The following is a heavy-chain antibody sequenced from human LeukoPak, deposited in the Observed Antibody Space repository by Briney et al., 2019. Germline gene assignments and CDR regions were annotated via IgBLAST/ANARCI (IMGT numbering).Heavy chain of an antibody. V-gene: IGHV3-23*01. CDR3: AKDHGTMIVVAQTEWD. Sequence: GGSLRLSCAASGFTFSSYAMSWVRQAPGKGLEWVSAISGSGGSTYYADSVKGRFTISRDNSKNTLYLQMNSLRAEDTAVYYCAKDHGTMIVVAQTEWDWGQGTLVTVSS. CDR1: GFTFSSYA. CDR2: ISGSGGST. J-gene: IGHJ4*02. D-gene: IGHD3-22*01.